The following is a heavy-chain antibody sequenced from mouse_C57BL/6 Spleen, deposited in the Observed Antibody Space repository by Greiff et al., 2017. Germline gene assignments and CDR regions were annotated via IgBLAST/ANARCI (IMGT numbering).Heavy chain of an antibody. CDR3: TRDPGGLYYFDY. D-gene: IGHD6-2*01. CDR2: ISSGGDYI. J-gene: IGHJ2*01. V-gene: IGHV5-9-1*02. CDR1: GFTFSSYA. Sequence: EVKLVESGAGLVKPGGSLKLSCAASGFTFSSYAMSWVRQTPEKRLEWVAYISSGGDYIYYADTVKGRFTLSRDNARNTLYLQMSSLKSEDTAMYYYTRDPGGLYYFDYWGQGTTLTVSS.